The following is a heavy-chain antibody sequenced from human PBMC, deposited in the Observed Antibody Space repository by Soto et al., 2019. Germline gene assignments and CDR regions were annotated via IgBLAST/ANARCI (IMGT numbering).Heavy chain of an antibody. V-gene: IGHV4-31*03. Sequence: SETLSLTCTVSGGSISSGGYYWSWIRQHPGKGLEWIGYIYYSGSTYYNPSLKSRVTISVDTSKNQFSLKLSSVTAADTAVYYCARDWECSGGTCYNYFDYWGQGTLVTVSS. J-gene: IGHJ4*02. CDR1: GGSISSGGYY. CDR3: ARDWECSGGTCYNYFDY. CDR2: IYYSGST. D-gene: IGHD2-15*01.